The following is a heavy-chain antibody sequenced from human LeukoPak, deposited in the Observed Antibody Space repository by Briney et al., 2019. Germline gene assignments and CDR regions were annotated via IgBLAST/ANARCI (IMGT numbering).Heavy chain of an antibody. CDR1: GGSFSGYY. V-gene: IGHV4-34*01. J-gene: IGHJ1*01. Sequence: SETLSLTCAVYGGSFSGYYWSWIRQPPGKGLEWIGEINHSGYTNHNPSLKSRVTISVDTSKNQFSLELSSVTAADTAVYYCARGTGGSSSEYFLHWGQGTLVTVSS. D-gene: IGHD2-15*01. CDR2: INHSGYT. CDR3: ARGTGGSSSEYFLH.